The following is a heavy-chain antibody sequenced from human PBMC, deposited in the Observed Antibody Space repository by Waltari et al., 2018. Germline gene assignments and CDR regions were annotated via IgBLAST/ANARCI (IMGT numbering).Heavy chain of an antibody. CDR1: GFPFSRYA. J-gene: IGHJ3*02. D-gene: IGHD3-10*01. CDR3: AKGFYYYGSGTLPDAFDI. Sequence: EVQLLESGGGLEQPGGSLRLSWAASGFPFSRYAMSWVRQAPGKGREWVSVISDSGSATYYADSVKGRFSISRDDSKNTLFLEMNRLRADDTAVYYCAKGFYYYGSGTLPDAFDIWGQGTLVTVSS. V-gene: IGHV3-23*01. CDR2: ISDSGSAT.